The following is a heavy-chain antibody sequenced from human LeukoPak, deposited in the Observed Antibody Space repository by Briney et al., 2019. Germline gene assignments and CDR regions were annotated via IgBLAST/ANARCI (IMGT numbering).Heavy chain of an antibody. CDR3: ARRYGSGTYLFDY. CDR1: GYSFPSYW. D-gene: IGHD3-10*01. CDR2: IYPGDSDT. J-gene: IGHJ4*02. V-gene: IGHV5-51*01. Sequence: GESLKISCKGSGYSFPSYWIGWVRQMPGKGLEWMGIIYPGDSDTRYSPSSQGQVTISADKSISTAYLQWNSLKASDTAMYYCARRYGSGTYLFDYWGQGTLVTVSS.